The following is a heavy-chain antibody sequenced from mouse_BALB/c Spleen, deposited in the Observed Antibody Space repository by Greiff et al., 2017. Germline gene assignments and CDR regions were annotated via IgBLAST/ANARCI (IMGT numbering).Heavy chain of an antibody. CDR1: GFTFTDYY. CDR3: AREDSSGPFAY. D-gene: IGHD3-2*01. CDR2: IRNKANGYTT. Sequence: EVKLVESGGGLVQPGGSLRLSCVTSGFTFTDYYMSWVRQPPGKALEWLGFIRNKANGYTTEYSASVKGRFTISRDNSQSILYLQMNTLRAEDSATYYCAREDSSGPFAYWGQGTLVTVSA. V-gene: IGHV7-3*02. J-gene: IGHJ3*01.